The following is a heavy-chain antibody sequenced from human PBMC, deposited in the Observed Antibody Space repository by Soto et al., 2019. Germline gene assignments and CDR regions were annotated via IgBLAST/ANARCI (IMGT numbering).Heavy chain of an antibody. Sequence: EVQLVESGGGLVQPGESLKLSCAASGFTLGGSAVHWVRQASGKGLEWVGRIRSKTDSYATEYIASVKGRFTMSRDDSNNTAYLQMNGQKTDNTAVYYCTRSGGSYSFGYWGQGTLVTVSS. V-gene: IGHV3-73*01. D-gene: IGHD1-26*01. CDR3: TRSGGSYSFGY. CDR1: GFTLGGSA. J-gene: IGHJ4*02. CDR2: IRSKTDSYAT.